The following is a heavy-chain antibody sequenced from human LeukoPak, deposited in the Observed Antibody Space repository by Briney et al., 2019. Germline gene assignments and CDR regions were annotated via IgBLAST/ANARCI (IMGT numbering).Heavy chain of an antibody. V-gene: IGHV5-51*01. CDR2: IYPGDSDT. Sequence: GESLKISCKGSGYTFDTYWIGWVRQMPGKGLEWMGIIYPGDSDTKYRPSFQGQVTFSVDKSTTTAYLHWSSLKASDTAMYYCARLGNGGNSDYWGQGTLVTVSS. CDR1: GYTFDTYW. CDR3: ARLGNGGNSDY. D-gene: IGHD4-23*01. J-gene: IGHJ4*02.